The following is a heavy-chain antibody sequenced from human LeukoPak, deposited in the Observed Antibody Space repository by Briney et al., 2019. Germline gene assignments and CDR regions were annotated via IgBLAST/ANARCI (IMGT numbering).Heavy chain of an antibody. CDR3: AIPNGATYSGSCAFDY. D-gene: IGHD1-26*01. Sequence: ASVKVSCKASGYTFTSYDINWVRQATGQGLEWMGWMNPNSDNTGYAQTFQGRVTMTRNTSISTAYMELSSLRSEDTAVYYCAIPNGATYSGSCAFDYWGQGTLVTVSS. V-gene: IGHV1-8*01. CDR1: GYTFTSYD. J-gene: IGHJ4*02. CDR2: MNPNSDNT.